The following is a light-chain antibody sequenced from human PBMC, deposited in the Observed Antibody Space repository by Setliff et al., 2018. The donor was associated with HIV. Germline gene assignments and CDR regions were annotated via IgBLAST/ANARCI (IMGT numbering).Light chain of an antibody. CDR2: EVH. Sequence: QSVLTQPASVSGSPGQSITISCTGTSGDVGGYDYVSWYQQHPGKAPKLMIYEVHYRPSGISNRFSGSKSGNMASLTISGLQADDEADYYCSSYTTASTYVFGTGTKVT. CDR1: SGDVGGYDY. V-gene: IGLV2-14*01. J-gene: IGLJ1*01. CDR3: SSYTTASTYV.